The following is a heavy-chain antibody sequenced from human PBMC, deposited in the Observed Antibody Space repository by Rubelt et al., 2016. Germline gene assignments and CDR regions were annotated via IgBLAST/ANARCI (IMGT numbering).Heavy chain of an antibody. CDR1: GFSISSGYY. D-gene: IGHD2-2*02. Sequence: QVQLQESGPGLVKSSETLSLTCTVSGFSISSGYYWGWIRQPPGKGLEWIGSIYHTGTTYYNPSLKSRVTMSVDTSKNQFSLKLNFGTAADTAVYYCARSTSGFGRGAINVWGQGTTVTVSS. J-gene: IGHJ6*02. V-gene: IGHV4-38-2*02. CDR3: ARSTSGFGRGAINV. CDR2: IYHTGTT.